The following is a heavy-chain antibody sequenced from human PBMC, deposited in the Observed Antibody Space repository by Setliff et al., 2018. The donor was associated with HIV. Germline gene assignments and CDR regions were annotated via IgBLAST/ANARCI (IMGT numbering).Heavy chain of an antibody. Sequence: GESLKISCKGSGYNFPNYWIGWVRQTPGKGLEWMGVIWYDGSHETYADSVRGRFSISRDNSKNTLYLQMDSLRPEDTGFYYCAKDPFTSSWYGFDYWGQGALVTVSS. V-gene: IGHV3-30*02. J-gene: IGHJ4*02. D-gene: IGHD6-13*01. CDR2: IWYDGSHE. CDR1: GYNFPNYW. CDR3: AKDPFTSSWYGFDY.